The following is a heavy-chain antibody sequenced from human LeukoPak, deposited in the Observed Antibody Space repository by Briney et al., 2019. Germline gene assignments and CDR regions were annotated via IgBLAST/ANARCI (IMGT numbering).Heavy chain of an antibody. J-gene: IGHJ4*02. CDR3: ARESRQWLVLGGVDY. V-gene: IGHV3-21*01. D-gene: IGHD6-19*01. Sequence: PGGSLRLSCAASGFAFSSYSMTWVRQAPGKGLEWVSSINSSSSYIYYADSVKGRFTISRDNAKNSLYLQMNSLRAEDTAVYYCARESRQWLVLGGVDYWGQGTLVTVSS. CDR1: GFAFSSYS. CDR2: INSSSSYI.